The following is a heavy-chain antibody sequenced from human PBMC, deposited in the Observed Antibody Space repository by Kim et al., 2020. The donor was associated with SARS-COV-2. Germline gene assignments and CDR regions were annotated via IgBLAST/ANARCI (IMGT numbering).Heavy chain of an antibody. J-gene: IGHJ6*02. CDR3: ARKMWFGEDYYYYAMDV. D-gene: IGHD3-10*01. V-gene: IGHV4-39*01. Sequence: LKSRVTLSVDTSKKQFSRKLSSVTAADTAVYYCARKMWFGEDYYYYAMDVWGQGTTVTVSS.